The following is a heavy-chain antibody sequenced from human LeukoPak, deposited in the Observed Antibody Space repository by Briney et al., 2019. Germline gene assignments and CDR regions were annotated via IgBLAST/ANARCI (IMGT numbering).Heavy chain of an antibody. Sequence: ASVKVSCKASGYTFTSYGISWVRQAPGQGLEWMGWISAYNGNTNYAQKLQGRVTMTTDTSTSTAYMELRSLRSDDTAVYYCARDHRYSSSWYPDYWGQGTLVTVSS. CDR1: GYTFTSYG. J-gene: IGHJ4*02. V-gene: IGHV1-18*01. CDR2: ISAYNGNT. CDR3: ARDHRYSSSWYPDY. D-gene: IGHD6-13*01.